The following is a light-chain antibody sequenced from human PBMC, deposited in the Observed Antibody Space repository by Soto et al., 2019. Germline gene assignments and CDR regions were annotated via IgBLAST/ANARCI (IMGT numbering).Light chain of an antibody. CDR3: QQYNSYSQT. Sequence: DIQMTQSPSTLSASVGDRVTITCRASQSISSWLAWYQQKPGKAPKLLIYKASSLESGVPSRFSGSGSGTEFTLTISSLQPDDFATYYCQQYNSYSQTVGQGTKEDSK. V-gene: IGKV1-5*03. J-gene: IGKJ1*01. CDR1: QSISSW. CDR2: KAS.